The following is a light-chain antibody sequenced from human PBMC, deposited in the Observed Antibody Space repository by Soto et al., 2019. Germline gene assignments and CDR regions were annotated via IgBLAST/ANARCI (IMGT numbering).Light chain of an antibody. V-gene: IGKV1-39*01. CDR2: AAS. Sequence: DIQMTQSPSSLSASVGDRVTITCRASQSISSYLNWYQQKPGKAPKLLIYAASSLQSGVPSRFSGSGSGTDFTLTISSLQPEDFATYYCQQLYSTPLTFGQGNKVEIK. CDR3: QQLYSTPLT. J-gene: IGKJ1*01. CDR1: QSISSY.